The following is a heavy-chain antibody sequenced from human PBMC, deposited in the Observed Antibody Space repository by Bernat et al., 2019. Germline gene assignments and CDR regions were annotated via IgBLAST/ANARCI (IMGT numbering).Heavy chain of an antibody. CDR1: AGSISSHNHF. CDR3: ATPWRATYYYGSSGYYGWDAFDT. J-gene: IGHJ3*02. Sequence: QLQLQESGPGLVKPSETLSLTCTVSAGSISSHNHFWGWIREPPGKGLEWIGSVYSSGSTYYNPSLKGRVPISVDTSKNQFSLKLTTVTAADTAVYYCATPWRATYYYGSSGYYGWDAFDTGGKETMVTVSS. V-gene: IGHV4-39*01. CDR2: VYSSGST. D-gene: IGHD3-22*01.